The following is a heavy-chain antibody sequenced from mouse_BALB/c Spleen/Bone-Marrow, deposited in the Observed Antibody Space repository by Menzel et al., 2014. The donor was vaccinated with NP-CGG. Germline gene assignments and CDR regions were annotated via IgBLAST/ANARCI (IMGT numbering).Heavy chain of an antibody. J-gene: IGHJ2*01. CDR1: GFTFSSYA. D-gene: IGHD1-1*01. V-gene: IGHV5-6-5*01. CDR2: ISSGGST. Sequence: DVQLQESGGGLVKPGGSLKLSCAASGFTFSSYAMSWVRQTPEKRLEWVASISSGGSTYYPDGVKGRFIISRDNARNILYLQMSSLRSEDTAMYYCARDYYGSTFDYWGQGTTLTVSS. CDR3: ARDYYGSTFDY.